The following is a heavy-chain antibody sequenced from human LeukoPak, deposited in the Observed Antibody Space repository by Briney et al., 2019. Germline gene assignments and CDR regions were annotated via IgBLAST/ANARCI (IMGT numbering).Heavy chain of an antibody. J-gene: IGHJ6*03. CDR1: GGSISSYY. CDR2: IYYSGST. Sequence: PSETLSLTCTVSGGSISSYYWSWLRQPPGKGLEGIGYIYYSGSTNYNPSLTSRVTISVDTSKNQFSLKLSSVTAADTAVYYCARERVTYYYGSGSRPYYYYYMDVWGKGTTVTVSS. D-gene: IGHD3-10*01. V-gene: IGHV4-59*01. CDR3: ARERVTYYYGSGSRPYYYYYMDV.